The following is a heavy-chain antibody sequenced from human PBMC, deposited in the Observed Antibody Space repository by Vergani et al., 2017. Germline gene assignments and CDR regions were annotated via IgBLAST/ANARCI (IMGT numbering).Heavy chain of an antibody. V-gene: IGHV4-59*01. D-gene: IGHD3-10*01. CDR2: IYYSGST. CDR3: ARELAYYYGSGSDDYNPYYYEGMDV. Sequence: QVQLEESGPGLVKPSETLSLTCTVSGGSISSYYWSWIRQPPGKGLEWIGYIYYSGSTNYNPSLKSRVTISVDTSKNQFCLKLSSVTAADTAVYYCARELAYYYGSGSDDYNPYYYEGMDVWGQGTTVTVSS. CDR1: GGSISSYY. J-gene: IGHJ6*02.